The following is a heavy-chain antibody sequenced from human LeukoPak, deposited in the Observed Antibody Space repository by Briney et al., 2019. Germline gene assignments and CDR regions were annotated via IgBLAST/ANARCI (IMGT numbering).Heavy chain of an antibody. CDR2: IYSGSPTYSGGTT. CDR3: ARDPQSDGSGWYPYFDY. Sequence: GGSLRLSCAASGFTVSSNYMSWVRQAPGKGLEWVSLIYSGSPTYSGGTTYYADSVKGRFTISRDNSKNTLYLQMSSLRAEDTAVYYCARDPQSDGSGWYPYFDYWGQGTLVAVSS. J-gene: IGHJ4*02. D-gene: IGHD6-19*01. V-gene: IGHV3-NL1*01. CDR1: GFTVSSNY.